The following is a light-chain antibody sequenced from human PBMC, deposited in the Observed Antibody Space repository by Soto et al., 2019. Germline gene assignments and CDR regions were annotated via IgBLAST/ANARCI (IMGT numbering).Light chain of an antibody. J-gene: IGLJ1*01. CDR1: NSNIGSNT. Sequence: QSVLTQPPSASATPGQRVTISCSGSNSNIGSNTVNWYQQLPATAPKLLIFSDNQRPSGVPDRFSGSKSGTSASLAISGLQSDDEADYYCAAWDDSLKGVFGTGTKVTVL. CDR3: AAWDDSLKGV. CDR2: SDN. V-gene: IGLV1-44*01.